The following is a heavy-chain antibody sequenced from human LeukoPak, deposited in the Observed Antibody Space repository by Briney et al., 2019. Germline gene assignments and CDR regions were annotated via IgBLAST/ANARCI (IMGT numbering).Heavy chain of an antibody. D-gene: IGHD1-1*01. V-gene: IGHV3-11*01. CDR2: ISGSGSNR. CDR3: ARMGRELDC. CDR1: GFTFTDYY. J-gene: IGHJ4*02. Sequence: NPGGSLRLSCAASGFTFTDYYMTWIRQAPGKRLEWVSYISGSGSNRDYADSVKGRFTISRDNAENSLYLQLNNLRAEDTAVYYCARMGRELDCWGQGTRVTVSS.